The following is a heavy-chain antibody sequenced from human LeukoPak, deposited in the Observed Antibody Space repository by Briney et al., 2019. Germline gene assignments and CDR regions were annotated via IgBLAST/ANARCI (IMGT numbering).Heavy chain of an antibody. V-gene: IGHV1-46*01. CDR3: AREDYGGNSEGGAFDI. D-gene: IGHD4-23*01. Sequence: ASVTVSCKASGYTFTSYYMHWVRQAPGQGLEWMGLINPSGGSTNYAQKFQGRVTMTRDTSTSTVYMELSSLRSEDTAVYYCAREDYGGNSEGGAFDIWGQGTMVTVSS. J-gene: IGHJ3*02. CDR2: INPSGGST. CDR1: GYTFTSYY.